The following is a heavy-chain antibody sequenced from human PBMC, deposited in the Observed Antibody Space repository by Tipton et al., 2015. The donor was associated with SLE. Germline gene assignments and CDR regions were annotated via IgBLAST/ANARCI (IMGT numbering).Heavy chain of an antibody. J-gene: IGHJ3*01. V-gene: IGHV4-59*04. Sequence: TLSLTCTVSGGSISSHYWRWIRQSPGKGLEWIGEINHSGSTYYNPSLKSRVTISVDTSKNQFSLKLNSVTAADTAVFYCARSGGNSFGAFDVWGQGTMVTVSS. CDR3: ARSGGNSFGAFDV. CDR2: INHSGST. CDR1: GGSISSHY. D-gene: IGHD4-23*01.